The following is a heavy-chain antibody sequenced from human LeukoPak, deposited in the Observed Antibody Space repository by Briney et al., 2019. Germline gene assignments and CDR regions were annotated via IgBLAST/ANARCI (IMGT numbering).Heavy chain of an antibody. CDR2: INHSGST. J-gene: IGHJ6*02. CDR1: GGSFSGYY. CDR3: ARTLDSRRYIVRRPYSMDV. D-gene: IGHD3-22*01. V-gene: IGHV4-34*01. Sequence: PSETLPLTCAVYGGSFSGYYWNWIRQPPGKGLEWLGEINHSGSTTYNRSLKSRVTISLDTSKNQFSLKLSSVTAADTAVYYCARTLDSRRYIVRRPYSMDVWGQGTTVTVSS.